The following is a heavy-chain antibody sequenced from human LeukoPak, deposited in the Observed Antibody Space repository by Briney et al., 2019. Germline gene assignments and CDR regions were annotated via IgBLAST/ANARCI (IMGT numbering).Heavy chain of an antibody. J-gene: IGHJ3*02. CDR3: ERLVVVAVTPGSAAFDI. CDR2: IDPSDSYT. V-gene: IGHV5-10-1*01. CDR1: VYTFNGYW. Sequence: GESLRISFQGSVYTFNGYWISWVRQLPGKGLEWMGRIDPSDSYTNYSPSFQGHVTISADKSISAAYLQWSSLKASATAMYYCERLVVVAVTPGSAAFDIWGQGTMVTVSS. D-gene: IGHD3-22*01.